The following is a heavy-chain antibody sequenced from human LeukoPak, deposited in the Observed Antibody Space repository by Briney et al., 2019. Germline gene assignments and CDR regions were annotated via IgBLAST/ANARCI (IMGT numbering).Heavy chain of an antibody. CDR3: ARVVQGALDI. CDR2: ITSDATST. D-gene: IGHD2-21*01. V-gene: IGHV3-74*01. Sequence: PGGSLRLSCAASGFTFSSYWMHWVRQAPGKGLVWVSRITSDATSTVYADSVKGRFTISRDNAKNTLYLQMNSLRAEDTAMYYCARVVQGALDIWGQGTMVTVSS. J-gene: IGHJ3*02. CDR1: GFTFSSYW.